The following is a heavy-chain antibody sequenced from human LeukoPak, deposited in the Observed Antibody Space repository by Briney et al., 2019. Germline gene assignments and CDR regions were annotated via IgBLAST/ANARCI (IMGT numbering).Heavy chain of an antibody. D-gene: IGHD1-26*01. Sequence: SETLSLTCTVSGGSISSYYWSWIRQPPGKGLVWIGYIYYSGSTNYNPSLKSRVTISVDTSKNQFSLKLRSVTAGDTAVYYCARDTARVGATGFDYWGQGTLVTVSS. CDR2: IYYSGST. V-gene: IGHV4-59*01. CDR1: GGSISSYY. CDR3: ARDTARVGATGFDY. J-gene: IGHJ4*02.